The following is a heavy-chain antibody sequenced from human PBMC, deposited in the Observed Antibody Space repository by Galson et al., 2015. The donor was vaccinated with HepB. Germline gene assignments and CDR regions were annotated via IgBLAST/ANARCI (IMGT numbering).Heavy chain of an antibody. Sequence: SLRLSCAASGFTFSSYGMHWVRQAPGKGLEWVAVIWYDGSNKYYADSVKGRFTISRDNSKNTLYLQMNSLRAEDTAVYYCARDGATGYSYYYGMDVWGQGTTVTVSS. CDR1: GFTFSSYG. D-gene: IGHD1-26*01. J-gene: IGHJ6*02. CDR3: ARDGATGYSYYYGMDV. V-gene: IGHV3-33*08. CDR2: IWYDGSNK.